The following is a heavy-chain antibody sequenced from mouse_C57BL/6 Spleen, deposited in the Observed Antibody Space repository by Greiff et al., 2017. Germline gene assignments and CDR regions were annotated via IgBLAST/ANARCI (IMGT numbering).Heavy chain of an antibody. CDR2: ISDGGSYT. V-gene: IGHV5-4*01. Sequence: EVKLVESGGGLVKPGGSLKLSCAASGFTFSSYAMSWVRQTPEKRLEWVATISDGGSYTYYPDNVKGRFTISRDNAKNNLYLQMSHLKSEDTAMYYCARDRTGTSYFDYWGQGTTLTVSS. CDR3: ARDRTGTSYFDY. J-gene: IGHJ2*01. D-gene: IGHD4-1*01. CDR1: GFTFSSYA.